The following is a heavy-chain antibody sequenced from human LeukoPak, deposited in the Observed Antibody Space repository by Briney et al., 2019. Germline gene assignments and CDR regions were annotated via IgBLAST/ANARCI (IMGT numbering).Heavy chain of an antibody. J-gene: IGHJ4*02. CDR1: GFTVSSNY. CDR3: ARGREGMATIDPPDY. Sequence: GGSLRLSCAASGFTVSSNYMSWVRQAPGKGLEWVSVIYSCGSTYYADSVKGRFTISRHNSKNTLYLQMNSLRAEDTAVYYCARGREGMATIDPPDYWGQGTLVTVSS. CDR2: IYSCGST. D-gene: IGHD5-24*01. V-gene: IGHV3-53*04.